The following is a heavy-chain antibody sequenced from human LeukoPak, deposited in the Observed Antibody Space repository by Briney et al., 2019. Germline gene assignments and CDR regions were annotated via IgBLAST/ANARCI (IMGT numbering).Heavy chain of an antibody. D-gene: IGHD5-18*01. CDR1: GFTFSSYA. J-gene: IGHJ4*02. V-gene: IGHV3-23*01. CDR3: TKPTASGYSYGYHF. CDR2: YIDSGGST. Sequence: PGGSLRLSCAASGFTFSSYAMSWVRQAPGKGLEWVSGYIDSGGSTYYVDSVKGRFTISRDNSKNTLYLQMNSLRAEDTAVYYCTKPTASGYSYGYHFWGQGTLVTVSS.